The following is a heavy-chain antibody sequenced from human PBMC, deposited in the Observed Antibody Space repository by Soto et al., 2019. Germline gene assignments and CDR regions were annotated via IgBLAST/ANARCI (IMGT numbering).Heavy chain of an antibody. J-gene: IGHJ6*02. CDR1: GFTFSNAW. CDR3: TTVGGDILTGYYYYYYGMDV. D-gene: IGHD3-9*01. CDR2: IKSKTDGGTT. Sequence: PGGSLRLSCAASGFTFSNAWMNWVRQAPGKGLEWVGRIKSKTDGGTTDYAAPVKGRFTISRDDSKNTLYLQMNSLKTEDTAVYYFTTVGGDILTGYYYYYYGMDVWGQGTTVTVSS. V-gene: IGHV3-15*07.